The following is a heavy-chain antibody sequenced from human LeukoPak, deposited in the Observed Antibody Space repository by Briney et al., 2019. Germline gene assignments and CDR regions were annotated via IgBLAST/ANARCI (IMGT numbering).Heavy chain of an antibody. J-gene: IGHJ4*02. CDR2: IRSKAYGVTT. V-gene: IGHV3-49*04. Sequence: GGSLRLSCTTSGFIFGDYAMSWVRQAQGKGLQWVGFIRSKAYGVTTEYAASVEGRFTVSRDDSKNIAYLQMNSLTTEDTAVYYCTRDSPHVSEGYWGQGTLVTVSS. D-gene: IGHD3-16*01. CDR3: TRDSPHVSEGY. CDR1: GFIFGDYA.